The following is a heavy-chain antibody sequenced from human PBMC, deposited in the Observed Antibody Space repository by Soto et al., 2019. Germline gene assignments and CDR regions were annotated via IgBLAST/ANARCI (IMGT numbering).Heavy chain of an antibody. J-gene: IGHJ3*02. CDR3: ARGGVATIVGAFDI. D-gene: IGHD5-12*01. CDR2: IIPILGIA. CDR1: GGTFSSYT. Sequence: SVKVSCKASGGTFSSYTISWVRQAPGQGLEWMGRIIPILGIANYAQKFQGRVTITADKSTSTAYMELSSLRSEDTAVYYCARGGVATIVGAFDIWGQGTMVTVSS. V-gene: IGHV1-69*02.